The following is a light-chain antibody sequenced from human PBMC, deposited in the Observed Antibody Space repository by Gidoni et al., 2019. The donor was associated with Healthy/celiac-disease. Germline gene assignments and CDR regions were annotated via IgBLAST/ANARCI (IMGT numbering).Light chain of an antibody. CDR2: DAS. Sequence: TQSPATLSLSPGERATLSCRASQSVSSYLAWYQQKPGQAPRLLIYDASNRATGIPARFSGSGSGTDFTLTISSLEPEDFAVYYCQQRSNWPPTFGGXTKVEIK. CDR1: QSVSSY. V-gene: IGKV3-11*01. CDR3: QQRSNWPPT. J-gene: IGKJ4*01.